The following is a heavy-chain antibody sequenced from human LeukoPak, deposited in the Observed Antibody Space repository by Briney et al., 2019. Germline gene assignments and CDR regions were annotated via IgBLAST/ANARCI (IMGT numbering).Heavy chain of an antibody. CDR3: ARAPMATMYYFDY. CDR2: ISSSSSYI. Sequence: GGSLRLSCAASGFTFSSYSMNWVRQAPGKGLEWVSSISSSSSYIYYADSVKGRFTISGDNAKNSLYLQMNSLRAEDTAVFFCARAPMATMYYFDYWGQGTLVTVSS. J-gene: IGHJ4*02. CDR1: GFTFSSYS. D-gene: IGHD5-24*01. V-gene: IGHV3-21*01.